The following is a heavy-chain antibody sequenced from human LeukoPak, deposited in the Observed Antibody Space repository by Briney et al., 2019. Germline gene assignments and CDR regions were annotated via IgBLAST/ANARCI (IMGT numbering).Heavy chain of an antibody. CDR2: ISYSDGINK. CDR3: AEVPGLVLRAAAGTSGY. V-gene: IGHV3-30-3*01. J-gene: IGHJ4*02. D-gene: IGHD6-13*01. CDR1: GFTFSDYP. Sequence: PGGSLRLSCAASGFTFSDYPLHWVRQAPGKGLEWVAVISYSDGINKYYADSVKGRFTISRDNSKNTLYLQMNSLRAEDTAVYYCAEVPGLVLRAAAGTSGYWGQGTLVTVSS.